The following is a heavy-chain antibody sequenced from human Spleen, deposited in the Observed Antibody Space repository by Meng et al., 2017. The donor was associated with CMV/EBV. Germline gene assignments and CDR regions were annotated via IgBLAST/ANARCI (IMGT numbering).Heavy chain of an antibody. CDR3: ARDWECLARSDVFDI. D-gene: IGHD1-26*01. V-gene: IGHV1-8*01. CDR2: MDPNNGKT. Sequence: ASVKVSCKAYGYTFIRNDIHWVRQATGQGLEWMGWMDPNNGKTGNVQRFQGRVTMTRDTSISTAYMELSSLTSEDTAVYYCARDWECLARSDVFDIWGQGTMVTVSS. CDR1: GYTFIRND. J-gene: IGHJ3*02.